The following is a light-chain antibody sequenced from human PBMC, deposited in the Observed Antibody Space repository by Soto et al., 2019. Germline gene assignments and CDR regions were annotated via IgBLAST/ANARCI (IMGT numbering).Light chain of an antibody. CDR2: AAS. CDR1: QSIYNY. V-gene: IGKV1-39*01. J-gene: IGKJ2*01. CDR3: QQSYTTPVT. Sequence: DIQMTQSPSSLSASVGDRVTITCRASQSIYNYLNGYQQKPGKATKLLLYAASSLQSSVPSRFSGRGSGTAFTHTSSRLRPEDFATYYCQQSYTTPVTFGQGTKLEIK.